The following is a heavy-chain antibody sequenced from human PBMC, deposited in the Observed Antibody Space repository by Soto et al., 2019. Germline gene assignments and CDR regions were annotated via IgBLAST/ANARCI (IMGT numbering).Heavy chain of an antibody. D-gene: IGHD3-9*01. Sequence: GASVKVSCKASGGTFSSYAISWVRQAPGQGLEWMGGIIPIFGTANYAQKFQGRVTITADESTSTAYMELSSLRSEDTAVYYCARDRNVLRYFDGEDYWGQGTLVTVSS. CDR3: ARDRNVLRYFDGEDY. CDR2: IIPIFGTA. J-gene: IGHJ4*02. V-gene: IGHV1-69*13. CDR1: GGTFSSYA.